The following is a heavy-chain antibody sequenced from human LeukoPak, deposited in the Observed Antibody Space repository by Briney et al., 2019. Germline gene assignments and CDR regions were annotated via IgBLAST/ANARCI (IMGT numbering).Heavy chain of an antibody. D-gene: IGHD6-13*01. CDR3: ARGSGGSSWYSVFRWFDP. J-gene: IGHJ5*02. CDR2: INPNSGGT. V-gene: IGHV1-2*02. CDR1: GYTFNGHY. Sequence: ASVKVSCKASGYTFNGHYMHWVRQAPGQGLEWMGWINPNSGGTNYAQKFQGRVTMTRDTSISTAYMELSRLRSDDTAVYYCARGSGGSSWYSVFRWFDPWGQGTLVTVSS.